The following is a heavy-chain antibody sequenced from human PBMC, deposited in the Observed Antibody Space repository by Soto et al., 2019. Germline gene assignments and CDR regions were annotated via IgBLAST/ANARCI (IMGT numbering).Heavy chain of an antibody. CDR3: AQRRGGYNWNDGDFDY. V-gene: IGHV2-5*02. D-gene: IGHD1-1*01. Sequence: QITLKESGPTLVKPTETLTLTCTFSGFSLSTTGVGVGWIRQPPGKALECLALIYWDNDKRYSPSLKSRLTIPKDTAQNQVVLTRTNMDPVDTGTFFCAQRRGGYNWNDGDFDYWGQGTLVAVSS. CDR1: GFSLSTTGVG. J-gene: IGHJ4*02. CDR2: IYWDNDK.